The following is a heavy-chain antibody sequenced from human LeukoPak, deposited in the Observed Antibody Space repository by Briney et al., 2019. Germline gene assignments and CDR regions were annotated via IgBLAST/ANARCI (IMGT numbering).Heavy chain of an antibody. D-gene: IGHD1-20*01. CDR2: IFYDGSNI. CDR1: GFTFSHYS. J-gene: IGHJ4*02. V-gene: IGHV3-30-3*01. CDR3: ATDGLTGTTDGTLES. Sequence: GGSLRLSCVASGFTFSHYSMHWVRQAPGKGLEWVALIFYDGSNIYYTDSVKGRFTISRDNSKSTLFLQMNNLRTEDTAMYYCATDGLTGTTDGTLESWGQGTLVTVSS.